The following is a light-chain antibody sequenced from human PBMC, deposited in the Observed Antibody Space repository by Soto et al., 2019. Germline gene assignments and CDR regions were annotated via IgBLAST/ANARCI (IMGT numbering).Light chain of an antibody. V-gene: IGLV2-18*02. J-gene: IGLJ1*01. Sequence: QSVLTQPASVSGSPGRAGTISCTGTSSDVGSYNHVAWYQQPPGTAPKLMIYEVSNRPSGVPDRFSGSKSGNTASLTISGLQAEDEADYYCSSFTTSSTYVFGTGTKVTVL. CDR1: SSDVGSYNH. CDR3: SSFTTSSTYV. CDR2: EVS.